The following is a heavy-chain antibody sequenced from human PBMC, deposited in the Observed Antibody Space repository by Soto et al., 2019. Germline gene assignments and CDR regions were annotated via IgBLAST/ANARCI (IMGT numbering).Heavy chain of an antibody. CDR1: GFSLSTSGVG. CDR3: AHFTTFGGVINDYGMDV. V-gene: IGHV2-5*02. Sequence: QITLKESGPTLVKPTQTLTLTCTFSGFSLSTSGVGVGWIRQPPGKALEWLALIYWDDDKRYSPSLKSRLTITKXXSXNXVVLTMTNMDPVDTATYYCAHFTTFGGVINDYGMDVWGQGTTVTVSS. J-gene: IGHJ6*02. D-gene: IGHD3-16*02. CDR2: IYWDDDK.